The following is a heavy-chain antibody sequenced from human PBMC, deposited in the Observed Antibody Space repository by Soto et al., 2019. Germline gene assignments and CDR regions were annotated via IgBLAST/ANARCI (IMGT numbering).Heavy chain of an antibody. J-gene: IGHJ5*02. CDR2: ITSSRAYI. V-gene: IGHV3-21*01. CDR1: GFTFSNYN. Sequence: PGGSLRLSCAASGFTFSNYNMNWVRRAPGKGLEWVSSITSSRAYIYYADSVKGRFTISRDNSKNTLYLQMNSLRAEDTAVYYCAKDARITMVRGVIRVPWFDPWGQGTLVTVSS. D-gene: IGHD3-10*01. CDR3: AKDARITMVRGVIRVPWFDP.